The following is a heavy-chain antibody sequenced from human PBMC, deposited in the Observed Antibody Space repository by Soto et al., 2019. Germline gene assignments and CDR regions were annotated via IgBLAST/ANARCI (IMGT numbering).Heavy chain of an antibody. D-gene: IGHD6-13*01. CDR3: AHTRYSKASFDY. CDR1: GFSLSSSDVG. CDR2: IYWDDDK. Sequence: QITLKESGPTLVRPTQPLTLTCTFSGFSLSSSDVGVGWIRQPPGQALAWLAVIYWDDDKRYRSSLKSRLTITKDTSKNQVVLTMTNMDAADTGTYCCAHTRYSKASFDYWGQGTLVTVSA. J-gene: IGHJ4*02. V-gene: IGHV2-5*02.